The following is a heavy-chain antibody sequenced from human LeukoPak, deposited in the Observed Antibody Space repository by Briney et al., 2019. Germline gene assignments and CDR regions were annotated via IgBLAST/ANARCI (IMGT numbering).Heavy chain of an antibody. V-gene: IGHV4-59*01. CDR1: GGSISGYY. CDR3: ARGGSYYGSGSYYPLRYYYYYMDV. J-gene: IGHJ6*03. Sequence: SETLSLTCTVSGGSISGYYWSWIRQPPGKGLEWIGYIYYSGSTNYNPSLKSRVTISVDTSKNQFSLKLSSVTAADTAVYYCARGGSYYGSGSYYPLRYYYYYMDVWGKGTTVTISS. D-gene: IGHD3-10*01. CDR2: IYYSGST.